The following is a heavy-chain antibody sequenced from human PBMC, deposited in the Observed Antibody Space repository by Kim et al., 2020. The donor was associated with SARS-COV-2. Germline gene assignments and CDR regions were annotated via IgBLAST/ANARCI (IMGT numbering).Heavy chain of an antibody. V-gene: IGHV3-43*01. CDR3: VKGVVTGEFDY. Sequence: GGSLRLSCAASGFTFDDYTMHWVRQAPGKGLEWVSLISWDGGSTYYADSVKGRFTISRDNSKNSLYLQMNSLRTEDTALYYCVKGVVTGEFDYWGQGTLVTVSS. D-gene: IGHD7-27*01. CDR2: ISWDGGST. J-gene: IGHJ4*02. CDR1: GFTFDDYT.